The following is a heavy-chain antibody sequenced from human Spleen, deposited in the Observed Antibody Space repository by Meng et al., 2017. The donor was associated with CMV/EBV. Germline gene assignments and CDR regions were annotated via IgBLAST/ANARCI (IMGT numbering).Heavy chain of an antibody. D-gene: IGHD7-27*01. CDR2: IYYSGST. CDR1: GGSISSGDYY. CDR3: ARTRPPGDWQYYFDY. Sequence: VQLEGSGPGLVKPSQTLSLTRTVSGGSISSGDYYWSWIRQPPGKGLEWIGYIYYSGSTYYNPSLKSRVTISVDTSKNQFSLKLSSVTAADTAVYYCARTRPPGDWQYYFDYWGQGTLVTVSS. J-gene: IGHJ4*02. V-gene: IGHV4-30-4*08.